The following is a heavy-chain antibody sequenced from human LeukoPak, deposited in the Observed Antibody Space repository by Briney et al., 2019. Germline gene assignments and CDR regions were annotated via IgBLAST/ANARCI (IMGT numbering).Heavy chain of an antibody. CDR2: FDPEDGET. J-gene: IGHJ4*02. D-gene: IGHD3-9*01. Sequence: ASVKVSCKVSGYTLTELSMHWVRQTPGKGLEWMGGFDPEDGETIYAQKFQGRVTITEDTSTDTAYMELSSLRSEDTAVYYCATAHPGYYDILTGQYWGQGTLVTVSS. V-gene: IGHV1-24*01. CDR1: GYTLTELS. CDR3: ATAHPGYYDILTGQY.